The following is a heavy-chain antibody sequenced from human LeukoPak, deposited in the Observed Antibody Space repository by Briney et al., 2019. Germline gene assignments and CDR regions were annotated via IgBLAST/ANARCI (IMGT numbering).Heavy chain of an antibody. V-gene: IGHV4-4*02. Sequence: PSGTLSLTCAVSGGSISKSNWWTWVRQSPVTGMEWIVDIFHSGNTNYNPSLSSRLTMSLDKSRNQFSLKLSSVTAANTAVYYCTGYNIPYTFEFWGQGTLVTVSS. CDR2: IFHSGNT. CDR1: GGSISKSNW. J-gene: IGHJ4*02. D-gene: IGHD1-14*01. CDR3: TGYNIPYTFEF.